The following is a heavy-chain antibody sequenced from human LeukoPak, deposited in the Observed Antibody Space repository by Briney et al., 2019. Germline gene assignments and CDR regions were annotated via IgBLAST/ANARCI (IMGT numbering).Heavy chain of an antibody. Sequence: GGSLRLSCAASGFTFSSYGMHWVRQAPGKGLEWVAAISYDESNQSYADSVRGRFTISRDNSKNTLYLQMNSLRAEDTAVYYCAKARPTYMFRGVPLDVWGKGTTVPVSS. CDR3: AKARPTYMFRGVPLDV. CDR2: ISYDESNQ. CDR1: GFTFSSYG. V-gene: IGHV3-30*18. D-gene: IGHD3-10*01. J-gene: IGHJ6*04.